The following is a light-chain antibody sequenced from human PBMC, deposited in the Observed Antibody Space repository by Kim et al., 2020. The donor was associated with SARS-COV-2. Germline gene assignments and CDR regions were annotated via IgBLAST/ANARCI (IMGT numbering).Light chain of an antibody. V-gene: IGLV1-44*01. CDR2: SND. CDR3: AAWDDSLIAVV. CDR1: SSHIGSNT. J-gene: IGLJ2*01. Sequence: GQGVTISCSGSSSHIGSNTVNWYQQLPGMAPKLLIYSNDQRPSGVPDRFSASKSGTSASLAISGLQSEDETDYYCAAWDDSLIAVVFGGGTQLTVL.